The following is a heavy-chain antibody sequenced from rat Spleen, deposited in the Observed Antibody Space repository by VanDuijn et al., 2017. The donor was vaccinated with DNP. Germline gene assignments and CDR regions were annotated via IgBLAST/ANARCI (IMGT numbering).Heavy chain of an antibody. CDR1: GFNLSNYD. J-gene: IGHJ2*01. V-gene: IGHV5-25*01. CDR2: ISPSGGTT. Sequence: EVQLVESGGGSVQPGRSLKVSCAVSGFNLSNYDMAWVRQAPTKGLEWVASISPSGGTTYYRDSVKGRFTVSRDNAKSSLYLQMDSLRSEDTATYYCARRKNYGLSYYFDYWGQGVMVTVSS. CDR3: ARRKNYGLSYYFDY. D-gene: IGHD1-6*01.